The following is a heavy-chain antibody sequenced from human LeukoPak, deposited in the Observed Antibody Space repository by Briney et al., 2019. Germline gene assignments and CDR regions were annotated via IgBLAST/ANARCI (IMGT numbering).Heavy chain of an antibody. CDR1: GYTFTAKY. CDR3: AREGSGYDPFYYFDY. D-gene: IGHD5-12*01. Sequence: ASVKDSCKASGYTFTAKYMNWVRQAPGQGLEWMGWINPNNGDTKYAQSCLGRVTMTRDTSISTAYMELSRLRSDDTSVYYCAREGSGYDPFYYFDYWGQGTLVTVSS. J-gene: IGHJ4*02. CDR2: INPNNGDT. V-gene: IGHV1-2*02.